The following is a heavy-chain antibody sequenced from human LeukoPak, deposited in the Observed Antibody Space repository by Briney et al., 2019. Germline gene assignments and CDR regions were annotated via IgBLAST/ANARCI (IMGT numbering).Heavy chain of an antibody. CDR1: GSPFTSFW. Sequence: GASLQISCQGSGSPFTSFWIGWVRQMPGKGLEWMGIIYPGDSDTRYSPSFQGQVTISADKSINTAYLQWSSLKASDTAMYYCARQGLRGISYSGFWGQGTLVTVSS. D-gene: IGHD3-10*01. CDR3: ARQGLRGISYSGF. CDR2: IYPGDSDT. J-gene: IGHJ4*02. V-gene: IGHV5-51*01.